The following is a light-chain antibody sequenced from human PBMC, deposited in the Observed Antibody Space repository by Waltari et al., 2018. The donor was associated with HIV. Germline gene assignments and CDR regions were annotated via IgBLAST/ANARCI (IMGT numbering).Light chain of an antibody. CDR2: KAS. J-gene: IGKJ2*01. CDR1: QSISTW. Sequence: DIQMTQSPSTLSASVGDRVTITCRASQSISTWVAWYQQKPGKVPKLLIYKASSLESGVPSRFSGSGSRTEFTLTISSLQPDDFATYYCQQYNSYSLLTFGQGTKLEIK. V-gene: IGKV1-5*03. CDR3: QQYNSYSLLT.